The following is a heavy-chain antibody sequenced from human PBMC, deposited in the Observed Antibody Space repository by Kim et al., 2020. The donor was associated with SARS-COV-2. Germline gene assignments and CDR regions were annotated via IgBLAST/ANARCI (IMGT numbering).Heavy chain of an antibody. Sequence: GGSLRLSCAASGFTFSTYGMSWVRQAPGKGLEAVSGISNSGDNTYATDSVKGRFSISRDNSRNTLYLQMNSLRAEDTAIYYCAISQTGSYLNVMDVWGQG. CDR2: ISNSGDNT. V-gene: IGHV3-23*01. J-gene: IGHJ6*02. D-gene: IGHD1-26*01. CDR3: AISQTGSYLNVMDV. CDR1: GFTFSTYG.